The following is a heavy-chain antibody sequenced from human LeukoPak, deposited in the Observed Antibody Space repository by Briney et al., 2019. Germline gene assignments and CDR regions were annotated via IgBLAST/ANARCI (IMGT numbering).Heavy chain of an antibody. D-gene: IGHD3-22*01. Sequence: GRSLRLSCAASGFTFSSYAMHWVRQAPGKGLEWVAVISYDGSNKYYADSVKGRFTISRDNSKNTLYLQMNSLRAEDTAVYYCARDGRDYYDGSGYLDYWGQGTLVTVSS. CDR3: ARDGRDYYDGSGYLDY. J-gene: IGHJ4*02. CDR1: GFTFSSYA. CDR2: ISYDGSNK. V-gene: IGHV3-30-3*01.